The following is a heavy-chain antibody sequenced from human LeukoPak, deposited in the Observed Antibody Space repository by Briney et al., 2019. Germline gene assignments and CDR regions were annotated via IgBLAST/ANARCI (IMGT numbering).Heavy chain of an antibody. D-gene: IGHD6-13*01. V-gene: IGHV4-59*01. Sequence: SETLSLTCTVSGGSISDYYWNWIRQPPGKGLEWIGYVHHSGSTNYNPSLKSRVTMSIDTSKNQFSLRLSSVTAADTAGYYCVSYEVGSSWAQXFXXWGQXXMVT. J-gene: IGHJ3*01. CDR1: GGSISDYY. CDR3: VSYEVGSSWAQXFXX. CDR2: VHHSGST.